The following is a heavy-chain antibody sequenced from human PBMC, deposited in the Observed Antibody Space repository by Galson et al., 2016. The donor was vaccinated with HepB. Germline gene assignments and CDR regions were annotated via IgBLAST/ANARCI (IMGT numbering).Heavy chain of an antibody. CDR2: TSYNGNNK. D-gene: IGHD1-26*01. J-gene: IGHJ4*02. CDR1: GFTFSSYA. V-gene: IGHV3-30*04. CDR3: AKVVAVGGNPPLNFEY. Sequence: SLRLSCAASGFTFSSYAMNWVRQAPGKGLEWVAGTSYNGNNKYYIDSVKGRFTISRDDSKNTVYLQMNGLRGDDTAVYYCAKVVAVGGNPPLNFEYWGQGTLVTASS.